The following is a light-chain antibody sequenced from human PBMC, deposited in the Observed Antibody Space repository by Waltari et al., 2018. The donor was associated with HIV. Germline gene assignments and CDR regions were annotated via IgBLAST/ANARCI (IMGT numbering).Light chain of an antibody. Sequence: DIVMTQSPDSLAVSLGERATIHCKSSQSPFYSSNNGNYLAWYQQPPGPPPKLLIYWSPTRRSGVPGRFSGRGSGTDFTLTIGGLRAEGAAVYCGREYVGSPRTFGQGTKVEIK. V-gene: IGKV4-1*01. CDR2: WSP. J-gene: IGKJ1*01. CDR1: QSPFYSSNNGNY. CDR3: REYVGSPRT.